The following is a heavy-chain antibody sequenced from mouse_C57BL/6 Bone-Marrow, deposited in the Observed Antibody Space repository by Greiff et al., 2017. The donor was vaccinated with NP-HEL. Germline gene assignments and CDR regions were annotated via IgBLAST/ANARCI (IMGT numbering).Heavy chain of an antibody. CDR3: ANYYGRALDYAMDY. D-gene: IGHD1-1*01. V-gene: IGHV1-81*01. Sequence: VKLQESGAELARPGASVKLSCKASGYTFTSYGISWVKQRPGQGLEWIGEIYPRSGNTYYNEKFKGKATLTADKSSSTAYMELRSLTSEDSAVYFWANYYGRALDYAMDYWGQGTSVTVSS. J-gene: IGHJ4*01. CDR2: IYPRSGNT. CDR1: GYTFTSYG.